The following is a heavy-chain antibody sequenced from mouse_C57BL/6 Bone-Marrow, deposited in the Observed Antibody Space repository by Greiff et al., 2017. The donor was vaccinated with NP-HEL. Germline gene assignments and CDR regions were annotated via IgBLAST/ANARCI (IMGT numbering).Heavy chain of an antibody. V-gene: IGHV6-3*01. CDR1: GFTFSNYW. D-gene: IGHD3-2*02. CDR2: IRLKSDTYAT. Sequence: LQQSGGGLVQPGGSLKLSCVASGFTFSNYWMNWVRQSPEKGLEWVAQIRLKSDTYATHYAESVKGRFTISRDDSKSSVYLQMNNLRAEDTGIYYCTARQLTGYWGQGATLTVAS. J-gene: IGHJ2*01. CDR3: TARQLTGY.